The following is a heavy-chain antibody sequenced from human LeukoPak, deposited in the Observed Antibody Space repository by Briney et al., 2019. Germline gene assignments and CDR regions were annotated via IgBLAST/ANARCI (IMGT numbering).Heavy chain of an antibody. J-gene: IGHJ5*02. V-gene: IGHV3-23*01. CDR1: GFTFDDYA. CDR2: IYASGGAT. D-gene: IGHD6-19*01. Sequence: GGSLRLSCAASGFTFDDYAMHWVRQAPGKGLEWVSTIYASGGATYYADSVKGRFTISRDNSKNTFYLQMNSLRAEDTAVYFCAKGSGSGWYGWFAPWGQGTLVTVSS. CDR3: AKGSGSGWYGWFAP.